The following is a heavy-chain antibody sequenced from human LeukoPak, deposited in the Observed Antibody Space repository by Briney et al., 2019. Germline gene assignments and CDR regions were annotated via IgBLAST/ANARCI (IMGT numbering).Heavy chain of an antibody. Sequence: GGSLRLSCAASRFTFSGYEMNWVSQAPGKGLEWVSYISSSGRTKYYADSVEGRFTTSRDNARNSLYLQMDSLRAEDTAVYYCARGRVYGDYQDWFDPWGQGTLVTVSS. CDR3: ARGRVYGDYQDWFDP. CDR2: ISSSGRTK. V-gene: IGHV3-48*03. CDR1: RFTFSGYE. D-gene: IGHD4-17*01. J-gene: IGHJ5*02.